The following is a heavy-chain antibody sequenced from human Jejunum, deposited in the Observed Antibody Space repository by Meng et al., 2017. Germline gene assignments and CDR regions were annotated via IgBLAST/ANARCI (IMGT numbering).Heavy chain of an antibody. D-gene: IGHD3-10*01. J-gene: IGHJ4*02. CDR2: ITSGGST. CDR1: GFIFSNYA. CDR3: AKDRSVRGIIDSQDY. V-gene: IGHV3-23*01. Sequence: GESLKISCAASGFIFSNYAMSWVRQAPGRGLEWVSIITSGGSTYYEDSVKGRFTISRDNLRSMLYLQMNSLRAEDTAIYYCAKDRSVRGIIDSQDYWGQGTLVTAPQ.